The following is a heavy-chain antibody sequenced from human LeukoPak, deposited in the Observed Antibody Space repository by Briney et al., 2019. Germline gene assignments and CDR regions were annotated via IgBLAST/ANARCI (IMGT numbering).Heavy chain of an antibody. V-gene: IGHV4-39*07. Sequence: SETLSLTCTVSGGSISSSSYYWGWIRQPPGKGLEWIGSIYYRGSTYYNPSLKSRVTISVDTSKNQFSLKLSSVTAADTAVYYCARDRMLSQLTGDKGYFDYWGQGTLATVSS. CDR1: GGSISSSSYY. CDR3: ARDRMLSQLTGDKGYFDY. CDR2: IYYRGST. J-gene: IGHJ4*02. D-gene: IGHD7-27*01.